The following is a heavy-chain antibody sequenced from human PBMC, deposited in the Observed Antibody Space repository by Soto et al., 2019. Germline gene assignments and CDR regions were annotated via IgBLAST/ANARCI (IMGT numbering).Heavy chain of an antibody. D-gene: IGHD3-10*01. J-gene: IGHJ4*02. Sequence: QLQLQESGPGLVKPSETLSLTCAVSGASISRGGFHWGWIRQPPGQGLEWIGSLYSGSTYYNPSLKCRVTITADTSKHQFSLTLSSVTAADTAVYYCARRGSGHTFDYCCQGTLVTVSS. CDR3: ARRGSGHTFDY. V-gene: IGHV4-39*01. CDR2: LYSGST. CDR1: GASISRGGFH.